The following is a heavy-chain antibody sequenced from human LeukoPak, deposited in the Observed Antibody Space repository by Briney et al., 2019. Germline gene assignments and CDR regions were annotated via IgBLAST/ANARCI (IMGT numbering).Heavy chain of an antibody. CDR2: INPSGGST. CDR1: GYTFTSYY. CDR3: ARGGSSDSGSYYEVYYYYYYMDV. D-gene: IGHD1-26*01. Sequence: ASVKVSCKPSGYTFTSYYMHWVRQAPGQGLEWMGIINPSGGSTSYAQKFQGRVTMTRDMSTSTVYMELSSLRSEDTAVYYCARGGSSDSGSYYEVYYYYYYMDVWGKGTTVTVSS. V-gene: IGHV1-46*01. J-gene: IGHJ6*03.